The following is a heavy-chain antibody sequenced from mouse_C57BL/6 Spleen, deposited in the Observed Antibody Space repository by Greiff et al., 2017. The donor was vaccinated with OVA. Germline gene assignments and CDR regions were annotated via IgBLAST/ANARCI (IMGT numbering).Heavy chain of an antibody. D-gene: IGHD1-1*01. V-gene: IGHV2-9-1*01. J-gene: IGHJ4*01. CDR3: ARKYYGSSLYAMDY. Sequence: QVQLKQSGPGLVAPSQSLSITCTVSGFSLTSYAISWVRQPPGKGLEWLGVIWTGGGTNYNSALNSRLSISKDNSKSQVFLKMNSLQTDDTARYYCARKYYGSSLYAMDYWGQGTSVTVSS. CDR2: IWTGGGT. CDR1: GFSLTSYA.